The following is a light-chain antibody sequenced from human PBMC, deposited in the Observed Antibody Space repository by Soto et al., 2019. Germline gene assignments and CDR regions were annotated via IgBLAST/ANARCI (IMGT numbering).Light chain of an antibody. CDR1: QSISSY. V-gene: IGKV1-39*01. J-gene: IGKJ3*01. CDR2: AAS. CDR3: QQSYSTPFT. Sequence: DSHMTQSPSSLSASVGDRVTITCRASQSISSYLNWYQQKPGKAPKLLIYAASSLQSGVPSRFSGSGSGTDFTLTISSLQPEDFATYYCQQSYSTPFTFGPGTKVDIK.